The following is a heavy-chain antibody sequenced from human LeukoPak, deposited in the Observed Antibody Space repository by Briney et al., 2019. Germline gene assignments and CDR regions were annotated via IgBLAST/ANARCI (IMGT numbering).Heavy chain of an antibody. D-gene: IGHD1-7*01. CDR3: AKGLELYYYYYMDV. J-gene: IGHJ6*03. V-gene: IGHV3-7*01. CDR1: GFTFSSYW. CDR2: IKQDGSEK. Sequence: GGSLRLSCEASGFTFSSYWMSWVRQAPGKGLEWVANIKQDGSEKYYVDSVKGRFTISRDKATNSLYLQMNSLRAEDTAVYYCAKGLELYYYYYMDVWGKGTTVTVSS.